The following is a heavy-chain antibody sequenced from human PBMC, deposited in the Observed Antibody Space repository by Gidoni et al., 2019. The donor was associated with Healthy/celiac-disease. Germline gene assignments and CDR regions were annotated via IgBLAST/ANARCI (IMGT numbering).Heavy chain of an antibody. Sequence: QVQLQQWGAGLLKPSETLSLPCSVSGGSFSGYYWSWIRQPPGKGLEWIGEINHSGSTNYNPSLKSRVTISVDTSKNQFSLKLSSVTAADTAVYYCARGHYDFWSGYYPRGYFDYWGQGTLVTVSS. CDR2: INHSGST. CDR3: ARGHYDFWSGYYPRGYFDY. CDR1: GGSFSGYY. J-gene: IGHJ4*02. V-gene: IGHV4-34*01. D-gene: IGHD3-3*01.